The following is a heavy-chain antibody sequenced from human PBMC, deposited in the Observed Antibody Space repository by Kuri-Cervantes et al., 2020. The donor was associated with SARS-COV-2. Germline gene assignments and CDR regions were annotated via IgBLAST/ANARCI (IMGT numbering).Heavy chain of an antibody. V-gene: IGHV1-8*03. CDR3: ARVEEGMTTVVTSIYYYYYMDV. Sequence: ASVKVSCKASGYTFTSYDINWVRQATGQGLEWMGWMNPNSGNTGYAQKFQGRVTITRNTSISTAYMELSSLRSEDTAVYYCARVEEGMTTVVTSIYYYYYMDVWGKGTMVTVSS. CDR2: MNPNSGNT. CDR1: GYTFTSYD. J-gene: IGHJ6*03. D-gene: IGHD4-23*01.